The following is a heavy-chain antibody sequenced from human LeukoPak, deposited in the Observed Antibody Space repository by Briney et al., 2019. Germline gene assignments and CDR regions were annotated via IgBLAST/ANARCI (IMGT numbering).Heavy chain of an antibody. D-gene: IGHD4-11*01. J-gene: IGHJ4*02. Sequence: SETLSLTCTVSGDSISSDYWSCILQPAAGERHWIGRIYTSGSTNYTPSLKSRVTMSVDTSKNQFSLKLSSVTAADTAVYYCARDGNYSPHFDYWGQGTLVTVSS. CDR3: ARDGNYSPHFDY. CDR1: GDSISSDY. V-gene: IGHV4-4*07. CDR2: IYTSGST.